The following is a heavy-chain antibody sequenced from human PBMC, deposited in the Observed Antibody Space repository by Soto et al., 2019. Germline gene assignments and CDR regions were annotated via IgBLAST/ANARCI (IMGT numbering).Heavy chain of an antibody. CDR3: ARGVSCSGGMDV. J-gene: IGHJ6*02. D-gene: IGHD3-10*02. CDR2: INPNSGGT. V-gene: IGHV1-2*02. Sequence: QVQLVQSGAEVKKPGASVKVSCKASGYTFTGYYMHWVRQAPGQGLEWMGWINPNSGGTKYAQKLQGRVTMTRDTSISTAYMELSWLRSDDTAVYYSARGVSCSGGMDVWGHGTTVTVSS. CDR1: GYTFTGYY.